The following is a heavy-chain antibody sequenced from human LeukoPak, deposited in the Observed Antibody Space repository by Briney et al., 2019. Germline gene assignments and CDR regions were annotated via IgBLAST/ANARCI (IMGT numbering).Heavy chain of an antibody. CDR1: GGSISSSSYY. V-gene: IGHV4-39*07. J-gene: IGHJ3*02. CDR2: IYYSGST. D-gene: IGHD2-21*01. CDR3: ARVLTCIAAFDI. Sequence: SETLSLTCTVSGGSISSSSYYWGWIRQPPGKEREWIGSIYYSGSTYHNPSRKSRVTISVDTSKNQFSLKLSSVNAADTDVYYCARVLTCIAAFDIWGQGTWSPSLQ.